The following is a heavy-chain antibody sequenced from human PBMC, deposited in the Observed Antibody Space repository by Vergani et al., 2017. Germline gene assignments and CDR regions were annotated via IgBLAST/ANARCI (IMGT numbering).Heavy chain of an antibody. J-gene: IGHJ6*03. CDR1: GFTFRDFY. V-gene: IGHV3-11*01. D-gene: IGHD1-1*01. CDR3: ARGNWNDGFNSYYYMDV. CDR2: ISDSGTSI. Sequence: QVQVVESGGTLVKPGGSLRLSCAASGFTFRDFYMTWIRQVPGKGLEWVSHISDSGTSINYADSVKGRFTVSRDNAKKSLYLQMTSLRVEDTAVYYCARGNWNDGFNSYYYMDVWGKGATVTVSS.